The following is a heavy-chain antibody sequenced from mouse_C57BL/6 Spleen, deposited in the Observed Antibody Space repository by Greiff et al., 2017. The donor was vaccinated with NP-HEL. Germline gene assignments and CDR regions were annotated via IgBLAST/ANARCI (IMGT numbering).Heavy chain of an antibody. Sequence: QVQLQQPGAELVKPAASVKMSCKASGYTFTSYWITWVKQRPGQGLEWIGDIYPGSGSTNYNEKFKSTATLTVDTSSSTAYMQLSSLTSEDSAVYYCARRRGYDYDVFAYWGQGTLVTVSA. J-gene: IGHJ3*01. D-gene: IGHD2-4*01. CDR1: GYTFTSYW. V-gene: IGHV1-55*01. CDR3: ARRRGYDYDVFAY. CDR2: IYPGSGST.